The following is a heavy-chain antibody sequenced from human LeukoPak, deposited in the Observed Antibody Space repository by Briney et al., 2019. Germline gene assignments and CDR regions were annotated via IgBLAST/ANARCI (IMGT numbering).Heavy chain of an antibody. Sequence: GGPLRLSCAASGFTFSDYYMSWIRQAPGKGLEWVSYISSSSSYTNYADSVKGRFTISRDKDKNSLYLQMNSLRAEDTAVYYCARDRRYSYGYRYWGQGTLVTVSS. D-gene: IGHD5-18*01. CDR1: GFTFSDYY. CDR2: ISSSSSYT. CDR3: ARDRRYSYGYRY. J-gene: IGHJ4*02. V-gene: IGHV3-11*06.